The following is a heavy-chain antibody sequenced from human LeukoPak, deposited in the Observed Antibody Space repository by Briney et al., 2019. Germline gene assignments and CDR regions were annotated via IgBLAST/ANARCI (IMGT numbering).Heavy chain of an antibody. CDR3: AKSRGESRGASNY. Sequence: AGGSLRLSCAASGFTFSSYAMSWVRQAPGKGLEWVSAISGSGGSTYYADSVKGRFTISRDSSKNTLYLQMSSLRAEDTAVYYCAKSRGESRGASNYWGQGTLVTVSS. CDR2: ISGSGGST. V-gene: IGHV3-23*01. J-gene: IGHJ4*02. D-gene: IGHD1-26*01. CDR1: GFTFSSYA.